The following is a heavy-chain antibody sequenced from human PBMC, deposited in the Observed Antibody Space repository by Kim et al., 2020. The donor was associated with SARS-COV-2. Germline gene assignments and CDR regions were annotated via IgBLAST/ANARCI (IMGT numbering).Heavy chain of an antibody. J-gene: IGHJ3*02. Sequence: SSPLSLPFPFSFFSLLLFFSSFLFLLPPPFPFLSFFFSLYYSGRTYYNPSLKSRVTISVDTSKNQFSLKLSSVTAADTAVFYCARARITMIVVVDAFDI. V-gene: IGHV4-31*03. D-gene: IGHD3-22*01. CDR2: LYYSGRT. CDR3: ARARITMIVVVDAFDI. CDR1: FFSLLLFFSS.